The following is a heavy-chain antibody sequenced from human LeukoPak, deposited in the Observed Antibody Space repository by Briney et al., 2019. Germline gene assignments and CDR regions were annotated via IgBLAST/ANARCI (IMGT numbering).Heavy chain of an antibody. CDR3: ARESKVVPAAGYFDY. D-gene: IGHD2-2*01. CDR1: LYTFTSYY. J-gene: IGHJ4*02. V-gene: IGHV1-46*01. CDR2: INPSSGST. Sequence: ASVEVSRKPSLYTFTSYYMHWVRQTPRQGLEWVGRINPSSGSTSYAQKFHGRGTMTRDTSTSTVYMELSSLRSEDTAVYYCARESKVVPAAGYFDYRGQGTLVTVSS.